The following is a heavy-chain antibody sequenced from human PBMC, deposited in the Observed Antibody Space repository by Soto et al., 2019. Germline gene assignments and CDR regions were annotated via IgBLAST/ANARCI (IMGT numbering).Heavy chain of an antibody. D-gene: IGHD3-10*01. CDR3: AKDLPWRHRFGEPDY. CDR2: ISYDGSNK. J-gene: IGHJ4*02. CDR1: GFTFSSYG. V-gene: IGHV3-30*18. Sequence: GRSLRLSCAASGFTFSSYGMHWVRQAPGKGLEWVAVISYDGSNKYYADSVKGRFTISRDNSKNTLYLQMNSLRAEDTAVYYCAKDLPWRHRFGEPDYWGQGTLVTVSS.